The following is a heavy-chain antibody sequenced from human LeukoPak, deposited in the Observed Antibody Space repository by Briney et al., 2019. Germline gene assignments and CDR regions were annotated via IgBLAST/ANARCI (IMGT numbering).Heavy chain of an antibody. CDR2: IIPIFGTA. J-gene: IGHJ4*02. CDR3: AINPNHMPRYYFDY. CDR1: GGTFSSYA. Sequence: GASVKVSCKASGGTFSSYAISWVRQAPGQGLEWMGRIIPIFGTANYAQKFQGRVTITTDESTSTAYMELSSLRSEDTAVYYCAINPNHMPRYYFDYWGQGTLVTVSS. D-gene: IGHD2-2*01. V-gene: IGHV1-69*05.